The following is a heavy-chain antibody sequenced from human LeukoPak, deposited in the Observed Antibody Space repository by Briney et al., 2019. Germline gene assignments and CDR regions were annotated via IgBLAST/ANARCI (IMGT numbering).Heavy chain of an antibody. D-gene: IGHD3-10*01. CDR3: ARDPLSGDAFDI. Sequence: ASVKVSCKASGYTFTGYYMHWVRQAPGQGLEWMGRINPNSGGTNYAQKFQGRVTMTRDTSTSTVYMELSSLRSDDTAMYYCARDPLSGDAFDIWGQGTMVTVSS. CDR2: INPNSGGT. V-gene: IGHV1-2*06. CDR1: GYTFTGYY. J-gene: IGHJ3*02.